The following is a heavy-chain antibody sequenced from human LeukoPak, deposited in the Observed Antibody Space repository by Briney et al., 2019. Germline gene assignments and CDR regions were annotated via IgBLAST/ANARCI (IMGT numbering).Heavy chain of an antibody. CDR3: ARGLRDGVLRYFDWLLSGENWFDP. J-gene: IGHJ5*02. V-gene: IGHV4-59*01. Sequence: PSETLSLTCTVSGGSISSYYWSWIRQPPGKGLEGIGYIYYSGSTNYNPSLKSRVTIPVDTSKNQFSLKLSSVTAADTAVYYCARGLRDGVLRYFDWLLSGENWFDPWGQGTLVTVSS. CDR1: GGSISSYY. D-gene: IGHD3-9*01. CDR2: IYYSGST.